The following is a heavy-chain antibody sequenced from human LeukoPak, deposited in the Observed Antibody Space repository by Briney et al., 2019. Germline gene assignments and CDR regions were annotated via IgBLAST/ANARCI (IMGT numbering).Heavy chain of an antibody. Sequence: GGSLRLSCAASGFTFSSYAMSWVRQAPGKGLEWVSAISGSGGSAYYGDSVKGRFTISRDKSKKTVYLQMNSLRAEDTAVYYCAKLYCSSTSCSYDYWGQGTLVTVSS. CDR1: GFTFSSYA. CDR3: AKLYCSSTSCSYDY. CDR2: ISGSGGSA. D-gene: IGHD2-2*01. J-gene: IGHJ4*02. V-gene: IGHV3-23*01.